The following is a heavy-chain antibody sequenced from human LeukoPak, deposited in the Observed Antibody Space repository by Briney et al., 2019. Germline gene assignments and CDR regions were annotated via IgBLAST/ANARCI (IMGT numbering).Heavy chain of an antibody. CDR1: GFTLSNYW. CDR3: ARGSGHTIDY. D-gene: IGHD6-19*01. V-gene: IGHV3-7*04. CDR2: IKQDGSEK. Sequence: GGSLRLSCAASGFTLSNYWMSWVRQAPGRVLEWVANIKQDGSEKYYVASLKGRFTISRDNAKNSLSLQMNSLRAEDTAMYYCARGSGHTIDYWGQGTLVTVSS. J-gene: IGHJ4*02.